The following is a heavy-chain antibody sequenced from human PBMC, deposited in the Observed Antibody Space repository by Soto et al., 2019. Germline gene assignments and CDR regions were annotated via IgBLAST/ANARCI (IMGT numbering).Heavy chain of an antibody. D-gene: IGHD6-13*01. CDR3: ASGTGQQLVSTNFWYYYYGMDV. Sequence: QPGGSLRLSCAASGFTVSSNYMSWVRQAPGKGLEWVSVIYSGGSTYYADSVKGRFTISRDNSKNTLYLQMNSLRAEDTAVYYCASGTGQQLVSTNFWYYYYGMDVWGQGTTVTVSS. CDR1: GFTVSSNY. J-gene: IGHJ6*02. CDR2: IYSGGST. V-gene: IGHV3-53*01.